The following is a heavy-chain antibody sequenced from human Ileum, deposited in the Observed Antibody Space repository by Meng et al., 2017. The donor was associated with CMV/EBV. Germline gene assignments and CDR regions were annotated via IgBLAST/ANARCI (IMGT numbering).Heavy chain of an antibody. J-gene: IGHJ4*02. CDR2: INYRGSI. V-gene: IGHV4-34*01. CDR1: AYSFTGYH. CDR3: VRGNWVSDF. D-gene: IGHD7-27*01. Sequence: VQLQPWGAEVLKPSETLALTHTVSAYSFTGYHWTWIPQPPGKGPEWIGEINYRGSIHYNPSLESRVTISLDMSTNQLSLKLNSVTAADTAVYYCVRGNWVSDFWGQGTLVTVSS.